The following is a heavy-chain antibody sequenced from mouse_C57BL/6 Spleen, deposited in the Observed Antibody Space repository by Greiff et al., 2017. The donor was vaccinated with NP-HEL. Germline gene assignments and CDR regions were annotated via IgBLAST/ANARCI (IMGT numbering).Heavy chain of an antibody. D-gene: IGHD2-5*01. J-gene: IGHJ3*01. CDR2: INPSSGYT. Sequence: QVQLQQSGAELAKPGASVKLSCKASGYTFTSYWMHWVKQRPGQGLEWIGYINPSSGYTKYNQKFKVKATLTADKSSSTAYMQLSSLTYEDSAVYYCANSNYSWFAYWGQGTLVTVSA. V-gene: IGHV1-7*01. CDR1: GYTFTSYW. CDR3: ANSNYSWFAY.